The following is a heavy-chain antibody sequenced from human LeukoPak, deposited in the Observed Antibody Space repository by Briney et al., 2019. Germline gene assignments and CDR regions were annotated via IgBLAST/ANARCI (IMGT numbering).Heavy chain of an antibody. CDR2: IYYSGST. V-gene: IGHV4-59*08. CDR3: ASTQVVVPAAPYYYYGMDV. D-gene: IGHD2-2*01. CDR1: GGSISSYY. J-gene: IGHJ6*02. Sequence: SETLSLTCPVSGGSISSYYWSWIRQPPGKGLEWIGYIYYSGSTNYNPSLKSRVTISVDPSKNQFSLKLSSVTAADTAVYYCASTQVVVPAAPYYYYGMDVWGQGTMVTVSS.